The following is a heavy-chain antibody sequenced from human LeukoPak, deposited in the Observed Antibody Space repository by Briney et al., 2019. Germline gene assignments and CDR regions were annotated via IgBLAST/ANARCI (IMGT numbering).Heavy chain of an antibody. V-gene: IGHV3-74*01. CDR3: ARVAYSTYDYYYMDV. CDR1: GFTFNNYA. Sequence: GGSLRLSCEASGFTFNNYAMHWVRQAPGKGLVWVSRINSDGSSTSYADSVKGRFTISRDNAKNTLYLQMNSLRAEDTAVYYCARVAYSTYDYYYMDVWGKGTTVTVSS. CDR2: INSDGSST. D-gene: IGHD4-11*01. J-gene: IGHJ6*03.